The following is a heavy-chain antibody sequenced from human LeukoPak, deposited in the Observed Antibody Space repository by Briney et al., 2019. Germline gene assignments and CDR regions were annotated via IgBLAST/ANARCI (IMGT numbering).Heavy chain of an antibody. D-gene: IGHD3-10*01. V-gene: IGHV3-11*01. J-gene: IGHJ4*02. Sequence: KPGGSLRLSCAASGFTFSDDYMSWIRQAPGKGLEWVSYISSSGSHMYYADSVKGRFTISRDNAKNSLYLQMNSLRAEDTAVYYCARFRFSLDYWGQGSLVTVSS. CDR2: ISSSGSHM. CDR1: GFTFSDDY. CDR3: ARFRFSLDY.